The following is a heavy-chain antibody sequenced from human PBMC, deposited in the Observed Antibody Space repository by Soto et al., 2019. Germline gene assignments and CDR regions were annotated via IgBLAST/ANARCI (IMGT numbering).Heavy chain of an antibody. CDR3: ASTPESDGDSDVVAY. J-gene: IGHJ4*02. D-gene: IGHD5-18*01. CDR1: GYTFTSYG. Sequence: ASVKVSCKASGYTFTSYGISWVRQAPGQGLEWMGWISAYNGNTNYAQKLQGRVTMTTDTSTSTAYMELRSLRSDDTAVYYCASTPESDGDSDVVAYWGRGTLVTVSS. V-gene: IGHV1-18*01. CDR2: ISAYNGNT.